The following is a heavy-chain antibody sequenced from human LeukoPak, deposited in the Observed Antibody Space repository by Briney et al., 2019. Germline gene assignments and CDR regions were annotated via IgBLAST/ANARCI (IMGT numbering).Heavy chain of an antibody. CDR3: ARDLYYYDSSNYHDVFDV. V-gene: IGHV1-18*01. CDR2: ISGYVGNT. Sequence: ASVKVSCKASDYTFTRYGISWVRQAPGQGLEWMGWISGYVGNTFYAQKFQGRVTMTTDTSTNTAYMELRGLRSDDTAVYYCARDLYYYDSSNYHDVFDVWGQGTMVTVSS. D-gene: IGHD3-22*01. J-gene: IGHJ3*01. CDR1: DYTFTRYG.